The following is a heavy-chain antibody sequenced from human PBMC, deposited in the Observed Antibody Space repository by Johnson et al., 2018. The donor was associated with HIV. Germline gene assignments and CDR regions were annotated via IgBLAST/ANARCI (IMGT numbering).Heavy chain of an antibody. Sequence: VQLVESGGGVVQPGRSLRLSCAASGFTFTGSAIHWVRQASGQGLEWVGRIRNKAKNYATEYGASVKGRFTIYRDNFKNTLYLQMNGLRPEDTAVYYCAKEDPWRRSFDIWGQGTVVTVSS. J-gene: IGHJ3*02. D-gene: IGHD1-1*01. V-gene: IGHV3-73*01. CDR3: AKEDPWRRSFDI. CDR2: IRNKAKNYAT. CDR1: GFTFTGSA.